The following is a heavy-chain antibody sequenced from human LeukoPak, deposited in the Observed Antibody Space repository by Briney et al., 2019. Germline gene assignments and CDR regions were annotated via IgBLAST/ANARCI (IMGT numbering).Heavy chain of an antibody. Sequence: PGGSLRLSCAASGFTFTSYGMHWVRQAPGKGLEWVAFIRYDGSNKYYTDSVKGRFTISRDNSKNTLYLQMNSLRAEDTAVYYCARDPNPYYDSSGYHSPSFDYWGQGTLVTVSS. J-gene: IGHJ4*02. CDR2: IRYDGSNK. V-gene: IGHV3-30*02. CDR1: GFTFTSYG. D-gene: IGHD3-22*01. CDR3: ARDPNPYYDSSGYHSPSFDY.